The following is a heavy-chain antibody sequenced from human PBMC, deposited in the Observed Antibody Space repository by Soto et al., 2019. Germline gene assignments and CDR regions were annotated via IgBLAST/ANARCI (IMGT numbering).Heavy chain of an antibody. V-gene: IGHV1-18*01. Sequence: QVHLVQSGAEVKKPGASVKVSCKASGYTFTSYGITWVRQAPGQGLEWMGWISAHNGNTDYAQKLQGRVIVTRDTSTSTAYLELRSLRSDDTAVYYCARGRYGDYWGQGARVTVSS. CDR1: GYTFTSYG. J-gene: IGHJ4*02. CDR2: ISAHNGNT. CDR3: ARGRYGDY. D-gene: IGHD1-1*01.